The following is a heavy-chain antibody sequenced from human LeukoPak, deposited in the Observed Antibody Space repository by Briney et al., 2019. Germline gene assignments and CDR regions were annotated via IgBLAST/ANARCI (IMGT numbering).Heavy chain of an antibody. J-gene: IGHJ4*02. CDR3: ARDPGVVAFHYFDY. CDR2: IGGSGGST. CDR1: GFTFSSHA. V-gene: IGHV3-23*01. D-gene: IGHD3-3*01. Sequence: PGGSLRLSCGASGFTFSSHAMGWVRQAPGKGLEWVSAIGGSGGSTYYADSVKGRFTISRDNSKNTLYLQMNSLRAEDTALYYCARDPGVVAFHYFDYWGQGTLVTVSS.